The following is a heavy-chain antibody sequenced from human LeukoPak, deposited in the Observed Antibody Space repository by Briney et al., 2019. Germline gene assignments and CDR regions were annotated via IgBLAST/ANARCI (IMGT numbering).Heavy chain of an antibody. J-gene: IGHJ4*02. D-gene: IGHD2-21*01. Sequence: GGSLRLSCAASGFTFSSYSINWVRQAPGKGLEWVSSISSSSRYIYYADSVKGRFTISRDNAKNSLYLQMNSLRAEDTAVYYCARDLADYSDYWGQGTLVTVSS. CDR1: GFTFSSYS. CDR3: ARDLADYSDY. V-gene: IGHV3-21*01. CDR2: ISSSSRYI.